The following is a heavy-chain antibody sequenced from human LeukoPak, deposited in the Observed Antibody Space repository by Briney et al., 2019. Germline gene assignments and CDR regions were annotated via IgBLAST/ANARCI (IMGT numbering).Heavy chain of an antibody. D-gene: IGHD2-2*01. CDR1: GYTFTIYD. CDR3: ARGRAGRCSSTSCFRNNWFDP. Sequence: GASVXVSCKAXGYTFTIYDINWVRQATGQGLEWMXWMXPNSGNTGYAQKFQGRVTMTRNTSISTAYMELSSLRSEDTAVYYCARGRAGRCSSTSCFRNNWFDPWGQGTLVTVSS. J-gene: IGHJ5*02. V-gene: IGHV1-8*01. CDR2: MXPNSGNT.